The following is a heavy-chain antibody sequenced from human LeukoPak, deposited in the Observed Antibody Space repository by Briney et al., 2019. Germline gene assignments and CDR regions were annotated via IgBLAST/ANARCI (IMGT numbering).Heavy chain of an antibody. CDR3: TRHSDRYCSGAGCYHYYFYGLDV. V-gene: IGHV3-73*01. J-gene: IGHJ6*02. D-gene: IGHD2-15*01. Sequence: GGSLRLSCAASGFTFSGSAMHWVRQASGKGLEWVGRIRSRANSYVTVYAASVEGRFTIPRDDSTNTAYLQMNGLKTEDTAVYYCTRHSDRYCSGAGCYHYYFYGLDVWGQGTTVTVSS. CDR1: GFTFSGSA. CDR2: IRSRANSYVT.